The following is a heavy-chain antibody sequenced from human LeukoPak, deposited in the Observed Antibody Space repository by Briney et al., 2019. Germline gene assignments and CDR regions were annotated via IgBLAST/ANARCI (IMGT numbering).Heavy chain of an antibody. CDR2: ISGAADFT. D-gene: IGHD4-17*01. V-gene: IGHV3-23*01. CDR3: ARTAVTPGSSDAFDI. J-gene: IGHJ3*02. CDR1: GFTFSRFA. Sequence: GGSLRLSCAASGFTFSRFAMSWVRQAPGKGLEWVSTISGAADFTYYADSVKGRFTISRDNSQNTLYLQLNSLRAEDTAVYYCARTAVTPGSSDAFDIWGQGTMVTVSS.